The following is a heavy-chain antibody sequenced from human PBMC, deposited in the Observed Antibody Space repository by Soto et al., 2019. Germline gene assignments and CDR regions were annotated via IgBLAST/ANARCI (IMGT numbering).Heavy chain of an antibody. CDR2: ISYSGST. Sequence: SETLSLTCIVSGGSISSNYWSWIRQPPGKGLEWIGYISYSGSTNYNPSLKSRVTISVDTSKNQFSLDLSSVTAADTAVYYCARVDWQWLVSGASYYFDYWGQGTLVTVSS. D-gene: IGHD6-19*01. CDR3: ARVDWQWLVSGASYYFDY. CDR1: GGSISSNY. J-gene: IGHJ4*02. V-gene: IGHV4-59*01.